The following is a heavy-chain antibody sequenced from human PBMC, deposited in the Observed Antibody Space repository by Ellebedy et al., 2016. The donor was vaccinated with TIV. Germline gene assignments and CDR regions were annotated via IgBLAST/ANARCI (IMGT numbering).Heavy chain of an antibody. J-gene: IGHJ4*02. CDR1: GYSFTSFW. D-gene: IGHD2-21*01. Sequence: GESLKISXRGSGYSFTSFWIGWVRQRPGKGLEWLGIINPDDSDTRYSPSFQGQVTISADKSISRAYLQWSSLKASDTGIYYCARRWGGAYCGGDCSLVDHWGQGTLVTVSS. CDR2: INPDDSDT. CDR3: ARRWGGAYCGGDCSLVDH. V-gene: IGHV5-51*01.